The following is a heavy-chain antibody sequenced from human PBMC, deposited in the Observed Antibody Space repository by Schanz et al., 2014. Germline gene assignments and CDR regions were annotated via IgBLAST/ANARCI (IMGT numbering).Heavy chain of an antibody. CDR2: IGYLGDT. Sequence: EVQLVESGGGLVKPGGSLRLSCEASGFTLSNSDMHWVRQGTGKGLEWVSTIGYLGDTYYPDSVRGRFTISRDRFQNTLYLRMSSLRAEDTAVYYCARPRFDYGEVDYWGQGTLVTVSS. V-gene: IGHV3-13*01. CDR3: ARPRFDYGEVDY. J-gene: IGHJ4*02. CDR1: GFTLSNSD. D-gene: IGHD4-17*01.